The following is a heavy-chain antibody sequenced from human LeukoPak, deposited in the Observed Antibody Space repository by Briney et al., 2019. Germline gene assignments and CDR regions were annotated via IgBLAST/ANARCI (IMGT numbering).Heavy chain of an antibody. J-gene: IGHJ5*01. CDR3: AKVYRSVELWFDY. V-gene: IGHV3-30*02. CDR1: GFTFSSYG. CDR2: IRYDGSNK. Sequence: GGSLRLSCAASGFTFSSYGMHWVRQAPGKGLEWVAFIRYDGSNKYYADSVKGRFTISRDNSKNTLYLQMNSLRAEDTAVYYCAKVYRSVELWFDYWGQGTLVTVSS. D-gene: IGHD1-26*01.